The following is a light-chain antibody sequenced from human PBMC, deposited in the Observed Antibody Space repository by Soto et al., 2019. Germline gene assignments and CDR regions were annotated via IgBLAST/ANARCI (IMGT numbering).Light chain of an antibody. CDR3: QQYGSSPRVT. J-gene: IGKJ4*01. Sequence: EIVLTQSPGTLSLSPGERATLSCRASQSVSSSYLAWYQQKPGQAPRLLICRATGIPDRFSGSGSGTDFTLTISRLEPEDFAVYYCQQYGSSPRVTFGGGTKVEIK. CDR1: QSVSSSY. V-gene: IGKV3-20*01.